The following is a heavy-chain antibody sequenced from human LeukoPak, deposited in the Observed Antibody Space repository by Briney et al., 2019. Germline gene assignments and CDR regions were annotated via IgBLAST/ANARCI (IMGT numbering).Heavy chain of an antibody. V-gene: IGHV5-51*01. D-gene: IGHD3-22*01. J-gene: IGHJ4*02. CDR3: ASLVYYDSSGADGSYYFDY. Sequence: GESLKISCKGSGYSFTSYWIGWVRQMPGKGLEWMGIIYPGDSDTRYSPSFQGQVTISADKSISTAYLQWSSLKASDTAMYYCASLVYYDSSGADGSYYFDYWGQGTLVTVSS. CDR2: IYPGDSDT. CDR1: GYSFTSYW.